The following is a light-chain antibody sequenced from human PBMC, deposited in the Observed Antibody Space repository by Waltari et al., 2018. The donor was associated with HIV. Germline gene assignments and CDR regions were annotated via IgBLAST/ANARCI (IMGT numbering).Light chain of an antibody. V-gene: IGLV2-14*03. CDR3: ASYTSSSTVV. J-gene: IGLJ2*01. Sequence: ALTQPASVSGSPGQSITISCTGTSSDVGGYAYVSWYQHYPGRAPKSMIYDVSHRPSGVANRFSASKSGNTASLTISGLQAEDEADYYCASYTSSSTVVFGGGTKLTVL. CDR1: SSDVGGYAY. CDR2: DVS.